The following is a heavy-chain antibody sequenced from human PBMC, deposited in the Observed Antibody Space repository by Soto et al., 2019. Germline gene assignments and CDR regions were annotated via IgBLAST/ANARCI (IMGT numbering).Heavy chain of an antibody. Sequence: SQTLSLSCAISGDSVSSNTAAWNWIRSSPSRGLEWLGRTYYRSNWRHDYAVSVKSRITVNPDTSKNHFSLQLNSVTPDDTAVYYCARRLTGGHFDYWGQGTQVTVSS. CDR1: GDSVSSNTAA. D-gene: IGHD3-10*01. J-gene: IGHJ4*02. V-gene: IGHV6-1*01. CDR3: ARRLTGGHFDY. CDR2: TYYRSNWRH.